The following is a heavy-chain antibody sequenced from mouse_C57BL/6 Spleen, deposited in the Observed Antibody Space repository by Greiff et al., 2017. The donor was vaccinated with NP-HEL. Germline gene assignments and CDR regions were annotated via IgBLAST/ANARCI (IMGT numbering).Heavy chain of an antibody. CDR3: ARGGNLRRYFDV. J-gene: IGHJ1*03. V-gene: IGHV1-55*01. Sequence: VQLQQPGAELVKPGASVKMSCKASRYTFTSYWITWVKQRPGQGLEWIGDIYPGSGSTNYNEKFKSKATLTVDTSSSTAYMQLSSLTSEDSAVYYCARGGNLRRYFDVWGTGTTVTVSS. CDR1: RYTFTSYW. D-gene: IGHD3-2*02. CDR2: IYPGSGST.